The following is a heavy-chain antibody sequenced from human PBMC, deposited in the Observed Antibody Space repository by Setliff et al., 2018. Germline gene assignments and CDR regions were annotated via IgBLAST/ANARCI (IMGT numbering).Heavy chain of an antibody. D-gene: IGHD2-2*01. V-gene: IGHV3-73*01. CDR3: ARRAVGMGLDV. CDR1: EFSLSDFA. Sequence: QPGGSLRLSCAASEFSLSDFAIHWVRQAPGKGLEWVGRVRRMTNSYATAYGVSARGRFIISRDDSKNTAYLQMNSLQSEDTAVYYCARRAVGMGLDVWGKGTTVTVSS. J-gene: IGHJ6*04. CDR2: VRRMTNSYAT.